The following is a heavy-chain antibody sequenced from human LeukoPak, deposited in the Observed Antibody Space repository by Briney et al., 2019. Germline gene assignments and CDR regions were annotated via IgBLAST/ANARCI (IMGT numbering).Heavy chain of an antibody. Sequence: PSEALSLTSAVYGGSFSGYYWSWIRQPPGKGLEWIGEINHSGSTNYNPSLKSRVTISVDTSKNQFSLKLSSVTAADTAVYYCARGPNDFWSGYYSHYFDYWGQGTLVTVSS. CDR1: GGSFSGYY. D-gene: IGHD3-3*01. J-gene: IGHJ4*02. CDR2: INHSGST. CDR3: ARGPNDFWSGYYSHYFDY. V-gene: IGHV4-34*01.